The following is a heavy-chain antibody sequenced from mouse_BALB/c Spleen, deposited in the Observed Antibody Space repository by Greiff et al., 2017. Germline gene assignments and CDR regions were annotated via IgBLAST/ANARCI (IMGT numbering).Heavy chain of an antibody. V-gene: IGHV14-3*02. D-gene: IGHD2-4*01. CDR3: APIYYESWFAY. J-gene: IGHJ3*01. CDR2: IDPANGNT. CDR1: GFNIKDTY. Sequence: EVQLQQSGAELVKPGASVKLSCTASGFNIKDTYMHWVKQRPEQGLEWIGRIDPANGNTKYDPKFQGKATITADTSSNTAYLQLSSLTSEDTAVDYCAPIYYESWFAYWGQGTLVTVSA.